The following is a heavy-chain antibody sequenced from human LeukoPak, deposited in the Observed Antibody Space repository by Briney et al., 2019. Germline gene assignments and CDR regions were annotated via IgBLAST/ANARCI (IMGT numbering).Heavy chain of an antibody. V-gene: IGHV5-51*01. D-gene: IGHD2-2*01. CDR2: IYPVDSDT. CDR1: GYRFTNCW. J-gene: IGHJ4*02. Sequence: GESLKISCTGSGYRFTNCWIGWVRQMPGKGLEWVAIIYPVDSDTRYSPSFRGQVTISADKSISTAYLQWDSLEASDTAMYYCAIGGDSSTSCYRCFNFWGQGTLVTVSS. CDR3: AIGGDSSTSCYRCFNF.